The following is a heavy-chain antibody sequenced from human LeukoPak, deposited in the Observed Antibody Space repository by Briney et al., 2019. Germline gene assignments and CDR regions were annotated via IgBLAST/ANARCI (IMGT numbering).Heavy chain of an antibody. CDR3: ARYGSGSYGEPNWFDP. CDR2: IYYSGST. CDR1: GGSISSGGYY. Sequence: SETLSLTCTVSGGSISSGGYYWSWIRQHPGKGLEWIGYIYYSGSTYYNPSLKSRVTISVDTSKNQFSLKLSSVTAADTAVYYCARYGSGSYGEPNWFDPWGQGTLVTDSS. D-gene: IGHD3-10*01. J-gene: IGHJ5*02. V-gene: IGHV4-31*03.